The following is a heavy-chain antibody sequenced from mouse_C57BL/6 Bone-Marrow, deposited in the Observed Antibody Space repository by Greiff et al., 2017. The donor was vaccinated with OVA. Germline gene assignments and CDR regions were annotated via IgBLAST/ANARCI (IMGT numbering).Heavy chain of an antibody. V-gene: IGHV5-6*01. CDR1: GFTFSSYG. J-gene: IGHJ4*01. CDR3: ARHCDGYSYAMDY. CDR2: ISSGGSYT. Sequence: DVQLVESGGDLVKPGGSLKLSCAASGFTFSSYGMSWVRQTPDKRLEWVATISSGGSYTYYPDSVKGRFTISRDNAKNTLYLQMSSLKSEDTAMYYGARHCDGYSYAMDYWGQGTSVTVSS. D-gene: IGHD2-3*01.